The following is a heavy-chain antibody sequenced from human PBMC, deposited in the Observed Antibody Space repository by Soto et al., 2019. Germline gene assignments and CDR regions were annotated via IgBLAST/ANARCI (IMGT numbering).Heavy chain of an antibody. Sequence: PGGSLRLSCAASGFTVSSNYMSWVRQAPEKGLEWVSVIYSGGSTYYADSVKGRFTISRDNSKNTLYLQMNSLRAEDTAVYYCARDLKGYCSGGSCSPSDAFDIWGQGTMVTVSS. V-gene: IGHV3-66*01. CDR1: GFTVSSNY. CDR3: ARDLKGYCSGGSCSPSDAFDI. J-gene: IGHJ3*02. CDR2: IYSGGST. D-gene: IGHD2-15*01.